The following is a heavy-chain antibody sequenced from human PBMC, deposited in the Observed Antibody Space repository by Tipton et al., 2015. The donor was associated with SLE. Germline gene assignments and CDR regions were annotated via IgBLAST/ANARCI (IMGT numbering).Heavy chain of an antibody. V-gene: IGHV1-46*01. CDR1: GYTFTSYY. Sequence: QLVQSGAEVKKPGASVKVSCKASGYTFTSYYMHWVRQAPGQGLEWMGIINPSGGSTSYAQKFQGRVTMTRDTSTSTVYMELSSLRSEETAVYYCARDGGYCSGGSCYSHAFDIWGQGTMVTVSS. J-gene: IGHJ3*02. D-gene: IGHD2-15*01. CDR3: ARDGGYCSGGSCYSHAFDI. CDR2: INPSGGST.